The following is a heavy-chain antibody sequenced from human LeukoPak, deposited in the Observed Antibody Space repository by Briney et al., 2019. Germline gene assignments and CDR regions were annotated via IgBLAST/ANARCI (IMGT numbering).Heavy chain of an antibody. V-gene: IGHV3-30-3*01. Sequence: GGSLRLSCAASGFTFSSYAMHWVRQAPGKGLEWVAVISYDGSNKYYADSVKGRFTISRDNSKNTLYLQMNSLRAEDTAVYYCARGSITFFGVVILWGQGTLVTVSS. J-gene: IGHJ4*02. D-gene: IGHD3-3*01. CDR2: ISYDGSNK. CDR1: GFTFSSYA. CDR3: ARGSITFFGVVIL.